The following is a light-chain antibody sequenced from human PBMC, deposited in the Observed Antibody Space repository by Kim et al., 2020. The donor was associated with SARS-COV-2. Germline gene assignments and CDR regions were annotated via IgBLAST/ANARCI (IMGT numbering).Light chain of an antibody. V-gene: IGKV1-39*01. Sequence: ASVGDRVTITCRTSQSIDNYLNWYQQKPGKPPKLLIYAASNVQSGVPSRFSGSGSGTDFSITISSLQPADFATYYCQQSYSFLFTFGPGTKVDIK. CDR3: QQSYSFLFT. CDR1: QSIDNY. J-gene: IGKJ3*01. CDR2: AAS.